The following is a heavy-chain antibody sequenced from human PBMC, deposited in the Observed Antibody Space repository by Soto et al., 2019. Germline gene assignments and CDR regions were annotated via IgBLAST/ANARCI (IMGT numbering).Heavy chain of an antibody. J-gene: IGHJ4*02. CDR2: ISAYNGNT. CDR3: ARGGSTTYYYDSSGYYYSY. D-gene: IGHD3-22*01. V-gene: IGHV1-18*01. Sequence: GASVKVSCKASGYTFTSHGISWVRQAPGQGLEWMGWISAYNGNTNYAQKLQGRVTMTTDTSTSTAYMELRSLRSDDTAVYYCARGGSTTYYYDSSGYYYSYWGQGTLVTVSS. CDR1: GYTFTSHG.